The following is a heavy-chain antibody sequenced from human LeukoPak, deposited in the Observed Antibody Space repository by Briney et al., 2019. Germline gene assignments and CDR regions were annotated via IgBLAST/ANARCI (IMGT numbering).Heavy chain of an antibody. D-gene: IGHD2/OR15-2a*01. V-gene: IGHV3-21*01. CDR3: ARLHPLLNYGMDV. CDR2: ISSSSSYI. CDR1: GFTFSTYT. J-gene: IGHJ6*02. Sequence: PGGSLRLSCAASGFTFSTYTMNWVRQAPGKGLEWVSSISSSSSYIYYADSVKGRFTISRDNAKNSLYLQMNSLRAEDTAVYYCARLHPLLNYGMDVWGQGTTVTVSS.